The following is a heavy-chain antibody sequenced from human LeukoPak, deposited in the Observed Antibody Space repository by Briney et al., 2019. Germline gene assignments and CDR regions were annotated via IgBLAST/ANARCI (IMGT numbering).Heavy chain of an antibody. J-gene: IGHJ4*02. D-gene: IGHD4-23*01. Sequence: PSETLSLTCTVSGGSISSYYWSWIRQPPVKGLEWIGYIYYSGSTNYNPSLKSRVTISVDTSKNQFSLKLSSVTAADTAVYYCARHGNLCKTYYFDYWGQGTLVTVSS. CDR3: ARHGNLCKTYYFDY. CDR2: IYYSGST. CDR1: GGSISSYY. V-gene: IGHV4-59*08.